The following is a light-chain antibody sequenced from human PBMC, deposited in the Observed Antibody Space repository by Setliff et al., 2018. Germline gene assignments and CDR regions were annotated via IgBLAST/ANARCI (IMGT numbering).Light chain of an antibody. V-gene: IGLV2-11*01. CDR2: DVY. J-gene: IGLJ1*01. CDR3: CSYVGSHTLRV. CDR1: SSDVGGSNY. Sequence: QSVLAQPRSVSGSPGQSVSISCTGTSSDVGGSNYVSWYQQHPGRAPKLMIYDVYRRPSGVPDRFSASKSGNTASLTISGLQAEDEADYYCCSYVGSHTLRVFGTGTKVTVL.